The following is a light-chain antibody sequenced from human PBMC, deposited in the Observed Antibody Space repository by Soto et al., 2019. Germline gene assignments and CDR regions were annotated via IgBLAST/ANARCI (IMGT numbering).Light chain of an antibody. CDR2: AAS. J-gene: IGKJ4*01. V-gene: IGKV1-16*02. CDR1: QDISNH. Sequence: DIQMTQSPSSLSASVGDRVTITCRASQDISNHLAWFQQKPGKAPKSLISAASSLQSGVPSKFSGSGSGTDFTLTISSLQPEDFATYHCQQYNSYPVSFGGGTKVEIK. CDR3: QQYNSYPVS.